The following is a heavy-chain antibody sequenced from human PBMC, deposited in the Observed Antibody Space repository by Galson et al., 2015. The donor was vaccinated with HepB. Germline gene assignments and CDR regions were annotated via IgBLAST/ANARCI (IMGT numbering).Heavy chain of an antibody. CDR3: ARDFSSVGVDTRRKGMDA. CDR2: INPSGGST. V-gene: IGHV1-46*01. Sequence: SVKVSCKASGYTFTSYYMHWVRQAPGQGLEWMGIINPSGGSTSYAQKFQGRVTMTRDTSTSTVYMELSSLRSEDTAVYYCARDFSSVGVDTRRKGMDAWGQGTTVTVSS. D-gene: IGHD1-26*01. CDR1: GYTFTSYY. J-gene: IGHJ6*02.